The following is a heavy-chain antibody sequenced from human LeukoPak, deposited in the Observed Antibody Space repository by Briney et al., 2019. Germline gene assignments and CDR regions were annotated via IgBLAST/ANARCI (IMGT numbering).Heavy chain of an antibody. J-gene: IGHJ3*02. CDR1: GGSISSYY. CDR2: IYTSGST. V-gene: IGHV4-4*07. CDR3: ARVGFYYGSGSLNDAFDI. Sequence: SETLSLTCTVSGGSISSYYWSWIRQPAGKGLEWIGRIYTSGSTNYNPSLKSRVTMSVDTSKNQFSLKLSSVTAADTAVYYCARVGFYYGSGSLNDAFDIWGQGTMVTVSS. D-gene: IGHD3-10*01.